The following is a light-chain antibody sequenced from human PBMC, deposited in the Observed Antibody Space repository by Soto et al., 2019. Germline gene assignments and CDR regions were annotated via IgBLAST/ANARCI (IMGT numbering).Light chain of an antibody. J-gene: IGKJ1*01. CDR2: KVS. CDR3: MQATQSPWT. V-gene: IGKV2-24*01. CDR1: QSLVHNDGNTY. Sequence: IVMTQTPLSSPVTLGQAASISCRSSQSLVHNDGNTYLSWFQQRPGQPPRLLIYKVSDRFSGVPERSSVSGAFRYFTLTISRVEAEDVGVYYWMQATQSPWTVGQGTKVDIK.